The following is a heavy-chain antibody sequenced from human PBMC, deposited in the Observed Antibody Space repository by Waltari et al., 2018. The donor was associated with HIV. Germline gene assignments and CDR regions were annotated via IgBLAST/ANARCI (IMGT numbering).Heavy chain of an antibody. CDR3: AGRPGD. V-gene: IGHV3-11*01. CDR1: GFSFRAYY. Sequence: QDLLVESGGGLVTPGRHLIRSCPAHGFSFRAYYLSWIRQAPGKGLEWIAYISASGGVIYYADSVKDRFTVSRDNSNNLLYLQMDNVNADDTAMYYCAGRPGDWGQGTLVTVSS. D-gene: IGHD7-27*01. J-gene: IGHJ4*02. CDR2: ISASGGVI.